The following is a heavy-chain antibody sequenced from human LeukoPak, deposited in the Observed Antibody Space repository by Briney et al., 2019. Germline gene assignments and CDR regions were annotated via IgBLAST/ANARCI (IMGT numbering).Heavy chain of an antibody. J-gene: IGHJ6*03. Sequence: GGSLRLSCAASELSVSTNCMTWVRQAPGKGLEWVSFIYSDGSTYYADSVRGRFTISRDNSKNILYLQMNSLRAEDTALYYCAKSPYDGPSNYYMDVWGKGTTVTVSS. CDR2: IYSDGST. D-gene: IGHD1-1*01. V-gene: IGHV3-53*01. CDR1: ELSVSTNC. CDR3: AKSPYDGPSNYYMDV.